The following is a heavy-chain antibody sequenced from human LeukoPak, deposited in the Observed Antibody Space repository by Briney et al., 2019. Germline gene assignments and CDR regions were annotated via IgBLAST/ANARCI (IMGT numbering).Heavy chain of an antibody. Sequence: GGSLRLSCAASGFTFRSYNMNWVRQAPGKGLEWVSYITGGSTTIYYADSVKGRFTISRDNTKNSLYLQMNSLRAEDTAVYYCARDYSTVTTFFDYWGQGTLVTVSS. V-gene: IGHV3-48*01. CDR2: ITGGSTTI. CDR1: GFTFRSYN. J-gene: IGHJ4*02. D-gene: IGHD4-17*01. CDR3: ARDYSTVTTFFDY.